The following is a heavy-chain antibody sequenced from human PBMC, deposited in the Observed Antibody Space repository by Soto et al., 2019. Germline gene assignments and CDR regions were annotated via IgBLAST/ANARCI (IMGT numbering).Heavy chain of an antibody. D-gene: IGHD2-21*02. CDR3: AKARRLCGGDCYNNWFDP. V-gene: IGHV3-23*01. J-gene: IGHJ5*02. CDR2: ISGSGGST. Sequence: GGSLRLSCAASGFTFSSYAMSWVRQAPGKGLEWVSAISGSGGSTYYADSVKGRFTISRDNSKNTLYLQMNSLRAEDTAVYYCAKARRLCGGDCYNNWFDPWGQGTLVTVSS. CDR1: GFTFSSYA.